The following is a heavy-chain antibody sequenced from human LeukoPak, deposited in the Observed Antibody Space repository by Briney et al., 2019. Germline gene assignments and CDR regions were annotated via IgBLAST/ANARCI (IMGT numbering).Heavy chain of an antibody. CDR1: GFAFSSYS. Sequence: GGSLRLSCAASGFAFSSYSMNWVRQAPGKGLEWLSYITGGSTTITKYADSVKGRFTISRDNSKNTLYLQMNSLRAEDTAVYYCARSLQWLALFDYWGQGTLVTVSS. J-gene: IGHJ4*02. CDR3: ARSLQWLALFDY. D-gene: IGHD6-19*01. CDR2: ITGGSTTIT. V-gene: IGHV3-48*01.